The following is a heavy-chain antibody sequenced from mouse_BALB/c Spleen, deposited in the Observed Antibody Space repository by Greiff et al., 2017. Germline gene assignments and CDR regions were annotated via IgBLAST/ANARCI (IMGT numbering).Heavy chain of an antibody. CDR1: GFTFSSYT. CDR2: ISSGGGNT. Sequence: EVKVEESGGGLVKPGGSLKLSCAASGFTFSSYTMSWVRQTPEKRLEWVATISSGGGNTYYPDSVKGRFTISRDNAKNNLYLQMSSLRSEDTALYYCARGGNPAWFAYWGQGTLVTVSA. CDR3: ARGGNPAWFAY. D-gene: IGHD2-1*01. V-gene: IGHV5-9*03. J-gene: IGHJ3*01.